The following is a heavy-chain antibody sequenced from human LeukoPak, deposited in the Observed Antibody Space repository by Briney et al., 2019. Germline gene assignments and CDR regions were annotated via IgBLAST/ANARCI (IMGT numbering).Heavy chain of an antibody. CDR1: GFTFSSYA. V-gene: IGHV3-30-3*01. Sequence: PGGSLRLSCAASGFTFSSYAMHWVRQAPGKGLEWVAVISYDGSNKYYADSVKGRFTISRDNSKNTLYLQMNSLRAEDTAVYYCARGPFQRTTVVTDLNFDYWGQGTLVTVSS. CDR2: ISYDGSNK. CDR3: ARGPFQRTTVVTDLNFDY. D-gene: IGHD4-23*01. J-gene: IGHJ4*02.